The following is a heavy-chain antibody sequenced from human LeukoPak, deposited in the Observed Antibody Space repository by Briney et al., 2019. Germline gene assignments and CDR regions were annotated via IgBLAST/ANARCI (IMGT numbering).Heavy chain of an antibody. Sequence: ASVKVSCKASGYTFTSYGISWVRQASGQGLEWMGWISAYNGNTNYAQKLQGRVTMTTDTSTSTACMELRSLRSDDTAVYYCARGYGSGSYYPIPGYYYYLDVWGKGTTVTISS. V-gene: IGHV1-18*01. CDR1: GYTFTSYG. CDR3: ARGYGSGSYYPIPGYYYYLDV. J-gene: IGHJ6*03. CDR2: ISAYNGNT. D-gene: IGHD3-10*01.